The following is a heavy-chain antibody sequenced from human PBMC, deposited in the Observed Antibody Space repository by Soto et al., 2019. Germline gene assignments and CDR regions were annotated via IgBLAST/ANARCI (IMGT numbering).Heavy chain of an antibody. CDR3: ARIEPPLTWFDP. Sequence: EVQLVESGGGLVKPGGSLRLSCAASGFTFSSYSMNWVRQAPGKGLEWVSSISSSSSYIYYADSVKGRFTISRDNAKNSLYLQMNSLRAEDTAVYYCARIEPPLTWFDPWGQGTLVTVSS. CDR2: ISSSSSYI. J-gene: IGHJ5*02. CDR1: GFTFSSYS. V-gene: IGHV3-21*01.